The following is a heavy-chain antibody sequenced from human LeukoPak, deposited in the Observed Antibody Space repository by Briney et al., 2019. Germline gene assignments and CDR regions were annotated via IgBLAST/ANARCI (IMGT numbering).Heavy chain of an antibody. CDR2: ISGSGGST. Sequence: GGSLRLFCAASGFTFTSYAMNWVRQAPGKGLEWASGISGSGGSTYYADSVKGRFSISRDNSKNTLYLQPNSLRVEDTAEYYCAKAHGGSYHSGIDWGQGTLVIVSS. CDR3: AKAHGGSYHSGID. J-gene: IGHJ4*02. CDR1: GFTFTSYA. D-gene: IGHD2-8*01. V-gene: IGHV3-23*01.